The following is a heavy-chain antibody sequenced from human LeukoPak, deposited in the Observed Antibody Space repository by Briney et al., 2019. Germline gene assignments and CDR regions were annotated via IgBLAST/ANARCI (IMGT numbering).Heavy chain of an antibody. CDR3: ARLNGDHDNWFDP. CDR1: GGSFSGYY. J-gene: IGHJ5*02. V-gene: IGHV4-34*01. D-gene: IGHD4-17*01. CDR2: INHSGST. Sequence: KPSETLSLTCAVYGGSFSGYYWSWIRQPPGKGLEWIGEINHSGSTNYNPSLKSRVTISVDTSKNQFSLKLSSVTAADTAVYYCARLNGDHDNWFDPWGQGTLVTVSS.